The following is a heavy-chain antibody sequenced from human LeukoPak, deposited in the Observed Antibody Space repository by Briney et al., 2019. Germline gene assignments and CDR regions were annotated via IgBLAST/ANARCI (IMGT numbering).Heavy chain of an antibody. CDR1: GFTFNNYW. CDR2: INTDGSIT. D-gene: IGHD1-14*01. CDR3: ARGYSRSWFDP. J-gene: IGHJ5*02. Sequence: GGSLRLSCAASGFTFNNYWTHWLRQAPGKGLVWVSRINTDGSITTYADSVEGRFSGSRDNAKNTLYLQMNSLRVEDTAVYYCARGYSRSWFDPWGQGTLVTVSS. V-gene: IGHV3-74*03.